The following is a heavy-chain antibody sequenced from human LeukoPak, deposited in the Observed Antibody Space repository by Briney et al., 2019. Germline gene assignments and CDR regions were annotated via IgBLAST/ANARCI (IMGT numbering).Heavy chain of an antibody. V-gene: IGHV4-34*01. J-gene: IGHJ4*02. CDR2: INHSGST. D-gene: IGHD2-2*01. CDR1: GGSFSGYY. Sequence: SETLSLTCAVYGGSFSGYYWSWIRQPPGKGLEWIGEINHSGSTNYNPSLKSRVTISVDTSKNQFSLKLSSVTAADTAVYYCARMVGVPAAPYGVDYWGQGTLVTVSS. CDR3: ARMVGVPAAPYGVDY.